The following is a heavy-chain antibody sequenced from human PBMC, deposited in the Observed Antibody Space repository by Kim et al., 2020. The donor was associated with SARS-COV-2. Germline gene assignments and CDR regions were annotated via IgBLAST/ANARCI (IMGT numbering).Heavy chain of an antibody. Sequence: GGSLRLSCAASGFSISGFWMHWVRQVPGKGLVWVARIKYDGTYTTYADSVKGRFTISRDNAKNTLSLQMNSLRVEDTAVYYCERDDYFSLWGQGTLVTVSS. D-gene: IGHD3-16*01. J-gene: IGHJ4*02. CDR2: IKYDGTYT. CDR1: GFSISGFW. V-gene: IGHV3-74*03. CDR3: ERDDYFSL.